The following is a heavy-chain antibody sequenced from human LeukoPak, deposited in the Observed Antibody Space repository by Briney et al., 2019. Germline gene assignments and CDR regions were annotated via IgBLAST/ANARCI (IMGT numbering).Heavy chain of an antibody. CDR3: AKARDGVYFDY. D-gene: IGHD2-21*01. Sequence: GGSLRLSCAASGFTFSSYSMNWVRQAPGKGLEWVSSISSSSSYIYYADSVKGRFTISRDNAKNSLYLQMNSLRAEDTALYYCAKARDGVYFDYWGQGTLVTVSS. V-gene: IGHV3-21*04. J-gene: IGHJ4*02. CDR1: GFTFSSYS. CDR2: ISSSSSYI.